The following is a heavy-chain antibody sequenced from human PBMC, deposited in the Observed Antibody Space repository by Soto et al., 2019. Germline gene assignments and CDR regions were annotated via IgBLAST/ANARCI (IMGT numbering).Heavy chain of an antibody. Sequence: QVQLVQSGAEVKKPGSSVKVSCKASGGTFSSYAISWVRQAPGQGLEWMGGIIPIFGTANYAQKFQGRVTIPADESTSTAYMELSSLRSEDTAVYYCAMSYFLVIPNAFDIWGQGTMVTVSS. V-gene: IGHV1-69*01. J-gene: IGHJ3*02. D-gene: IGHD3-9*01. CDR1: GGTFSSYA. CDR3: AMSYFLVIPNAFDI. CDR2: IIPIFGTA.